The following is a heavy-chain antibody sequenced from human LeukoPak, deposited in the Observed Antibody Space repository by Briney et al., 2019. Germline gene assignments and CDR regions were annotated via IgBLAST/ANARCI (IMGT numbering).Heavy chain of an antibody. CDR3: ARTFRVVPAAQRNNWFDP. V-gene: IGHV1-2*02. J-gene: IGHJ5*02. CDR2: INPNSGGT. Sequence: ASVKVSCKASGYTFTGYYMHWVRQAPGQGLEWMGWINPNSGGTSYAQKFQGRVTMTRDTSISTAYMELSRLRSDDTAVYYCARTFRVVPAAQRNNWFDPWGQGTLVTVSS. CDR1: GYTFTGYY. D-gene: IGHD2-2*01.